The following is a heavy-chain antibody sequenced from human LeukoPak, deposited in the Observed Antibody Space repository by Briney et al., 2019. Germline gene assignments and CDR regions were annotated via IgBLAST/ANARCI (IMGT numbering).Heavy chain of an antibody. J-gene: IGHJ4*02. CDR3: ARDPLRGIPDYFDY. D-gene: IGHD2-21*01. CDR1: GFSFSDYT. V-gene: IGHV3-30-3*01. Sequence: PGGSLRLSCAASGFSFSDYTMHWVRQAPGKGLEWVAVISYGAGTKYYADSVKGRFTISRDNSKNTLYLQMNSLRPENTAMYYCARDPLRGIPDYFDYWGQGTLVTVSS. CDR2: ISYGAGTK.